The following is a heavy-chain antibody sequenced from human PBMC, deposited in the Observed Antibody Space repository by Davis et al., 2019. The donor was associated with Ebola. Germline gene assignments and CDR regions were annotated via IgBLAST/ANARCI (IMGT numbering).Heavy chain of an antibody. CDR1: GYTFTDYN. D-gene: IGHD4-11*01. V-gene: IGHV1-2*06. CDR2: VVPNSGGT. CDR3: ARGHNYAHEY. Sequence: ASVKVSCKASGYTFTDYNIHWVRQAPGQGLEWMGRVVPNSGGTNYAQKFQGRVTMTRDTSISTVYMELSSLRYDDTADYYCARGHNYAHEYWGQGTLVTVSS. J-gene: IGHJ4*02.